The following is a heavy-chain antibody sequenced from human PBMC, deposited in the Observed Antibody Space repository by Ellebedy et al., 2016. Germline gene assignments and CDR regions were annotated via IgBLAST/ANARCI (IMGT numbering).Heavy chain of an antibody. CDR2: ISSSSSYT. CDR1: GFTFSDYY. V-gene: IGHV3-11*06. D-gene: IGHD3-22*01. Sequence: GGSLRLSCAASGFTFSDYYMSWIRQAPGKGLEWVSYISSSSSYTNYADSVKGRFTISRDNAKNSLYLQMNSLRAEDTAVYYCARGESTYYDSSGYYRGDYWGQGTLVTVSS. J-gene: IGHJ4*02. CDR3: ARGESTYYDSSGYYRGDY.